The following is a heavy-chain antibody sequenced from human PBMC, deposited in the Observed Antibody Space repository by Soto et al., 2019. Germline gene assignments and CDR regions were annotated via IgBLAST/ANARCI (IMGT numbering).Heavy chain of an antibody. Sequence: GVSLRLSCAASGFTFDDYAMHWVRQAPGKGLEWVSGISWNSGSIGYADSVKGRFTISRDNAKNFLYLQMNSLRAEDTALYYCAKDMGAAAGPYYYYGMDVWGQGTTVTVSS. CDR1: GFTFDDYA. J-gene: IGHJ6*02. V-gene: IGHV3-9*01. CDR2: ISWNSGSI. D-gene: IGHD6-13*01. CDR3: AKDMGAAAGPYYYYGMDV.